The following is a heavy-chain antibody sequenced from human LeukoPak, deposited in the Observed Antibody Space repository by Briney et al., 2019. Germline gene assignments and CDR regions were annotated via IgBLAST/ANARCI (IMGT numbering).Heavy chain of an antibody. Sequence: GGSLRLSCAASGFTFSSYSMNWVRQAPGKGLEWVSYISSSSSTIYYADSVKGRFTISRDNAKNSLYLQMNSLRAEDTAVYYCARDLHIVVVPAARDYWGQGTLVTVSS. CDR3: ARDLHIVVVPAARDY. D-gene: IGHD2-2*01. J-gene: IGHJ4*02. CDR2: ISSSSSTI. V-gene: IGHV3-48*01. CDR1: GFTFSSYS.